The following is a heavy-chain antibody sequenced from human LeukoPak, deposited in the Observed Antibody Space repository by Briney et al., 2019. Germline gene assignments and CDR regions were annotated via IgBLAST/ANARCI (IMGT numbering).Heavy chain of an antibody. J-gene: IGHJ3*02. V-gene: IGHV3-9*03. CDR1: GFTFDDYA. CDR2: ISWNSGSI. Sequence: GRSLRLSXAASGFTFDDYAMHWVRQAPGKGLEWVSGISWNSGSIGYADSVKGRFTISRDNAKNSLYLQMNSLRAEDMALYYCAKALKYYYDSSGYYSDAFDIWGQGTMVTVSS. CDR3: AKALKYYYDSSGYYSDAFDI. D-gene: IGHD3-22*01.